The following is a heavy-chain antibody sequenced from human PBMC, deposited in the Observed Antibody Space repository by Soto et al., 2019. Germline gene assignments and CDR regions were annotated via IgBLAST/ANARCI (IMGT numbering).Heavy chain of an antibody. CDR1: DGYISSYY. V-gene: IGHV4-59*08. CDR3: ARHYPIGNNWNYFDY. Sequence: SETLSLSCTVADGYISSYYLGWIRQPPGKGLEWIGYIFYTGSTNYNPSLKSRVTISVDTSKNQFSLKLSSVTAADTAVYYCARHYPIGNNWNYFDYWGQGTLVTVSS. CDR2: IFYTGST. J-gene: IGHJ4*02. D-gene: IGHD1-1*01.